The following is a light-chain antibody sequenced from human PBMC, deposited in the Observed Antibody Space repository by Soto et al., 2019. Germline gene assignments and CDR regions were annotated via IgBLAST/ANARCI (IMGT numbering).Light chain of an antibody. J-gene: IGLJ2*01. CDR3: SSYAGSNNVI. CDR2: EFR. V-gene: IGLV2-8*01. CDR1: ANNIGGYNF. Sequence: QSALTQPRSASGSPGQSVTISCTGAANNIGGYNFVSWYQQHPGKAPKLIISEFRERPSGVPDRFSGSKSGNTASLTVSGLQAEDEADYYCSSYAGSNNVIFGGGTKLTVL.